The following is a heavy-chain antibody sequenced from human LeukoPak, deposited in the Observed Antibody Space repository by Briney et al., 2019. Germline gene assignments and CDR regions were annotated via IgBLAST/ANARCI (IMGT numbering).Heavy chain of an antibody. CDR3: ARVPATRYYFDY. D-gene: IGHD2-15*01. J-gene: IGHJ4*02. V-gene: IGHV4-59*01. CDR1: GGSISSYY. CDR2: IYYSGST. Sequence: SETLSLTCTVSGGSISSYYWSWIRQPPGKGLEWIGYIYYSGSTNYNPSLKSRVTISVGTSKNQFSLKLSSVTAADTAVYYCARVPATRYYFDYWGQGTLVTVSS.